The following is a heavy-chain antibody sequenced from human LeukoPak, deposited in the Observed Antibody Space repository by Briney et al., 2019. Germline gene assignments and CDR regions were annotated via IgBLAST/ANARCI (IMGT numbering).Heavy chain of an antibody. CDR3: AKDVGAVAGTTLFDY. CDR2: ISWNSGSI. V-gene: IGHV3-9*01. D-gene: IGHD6-19*01. J-gene: IGHJ4*02. Sequence: GGSLRLSCAASGFTFSSYWMSWVRQAPGKCLEWVSGISWNSGSIGYADSVKGRFTISRDNAKNSLYLQMNSLRAEDTALYYCAKDVGAVAGTTLFDYWGQGTLVTVSS. CDR1: GFTFSSYW.